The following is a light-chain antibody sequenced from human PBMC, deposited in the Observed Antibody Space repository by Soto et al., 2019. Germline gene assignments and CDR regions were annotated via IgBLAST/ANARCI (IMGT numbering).Light chain of an antibody. V-gene: IGLV4-60*02. CDR2: LEGSGNY. CDR3: ETWDSNNWV. CDR1: SGHSSYI. J-gene: IGLJ3*02. Sequence: QSVLTQSSSASASLGSSVKLTCTLSSGHSSYIIAWHQQQPGKAPRYLMKLEGSGNYNEGSGVPDRFSGSSSGADRYLTISKLQFEDEADYYCETWDSNNWVFGGGTKLTVL.